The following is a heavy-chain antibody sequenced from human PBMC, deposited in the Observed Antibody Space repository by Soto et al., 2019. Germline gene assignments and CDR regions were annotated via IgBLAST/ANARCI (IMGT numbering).Heavy chain of an antibody. V-gene: IGHV3-66*01. CDR3: ARDPGDRNGVSV. CDR1: GFTVSSDY. CDR2: IYSGGST. Sequence: EVQVVESGGGLVQPGGSLRLSCAASGFTVSSDYMSWVRQAPGKGLEWVSDIYSGGSTYYADSVKGRFTISRDNSKNTLYLQMNSLRAEDTAVYYCARDPGDRNGVSVWGQGTTVTVSS. J-gene: IGHJ6*02. D-gene: IGHD1-26*01.